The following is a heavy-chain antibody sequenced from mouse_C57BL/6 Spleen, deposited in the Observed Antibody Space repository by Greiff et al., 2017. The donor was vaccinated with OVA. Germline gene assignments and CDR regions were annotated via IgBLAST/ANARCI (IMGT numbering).Heavy chain of an antibody. J-gene: IGHJ4*01. V-gene: IGHV3-6*01. Sequence: VQLQQSGPGLVKPSQSLSLTCSVTGYSITSGYYWNWIRQFPGNKLEWMGYISYDGSNNYNTFLKNRISITRDTSKNQFFLKLNSVTTEDTATYYCARARDYYGSFYAMDYWGQGTSVTVSS. CDR1: GYSITSGYY. CDR3: ARARDYYGSFYAMDY. CDR2: ISYDGSN. D-gene: IGHD1-1*01.